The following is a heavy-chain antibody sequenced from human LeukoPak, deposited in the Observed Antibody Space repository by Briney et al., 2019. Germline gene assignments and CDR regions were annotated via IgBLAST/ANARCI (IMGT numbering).Heavy chain of an antibody. Sequence: PSETLSLTCSVSDDSITMYYWTWIRQPPGKGLEWIGYVDHTGSTNFNPSLNGRVSISRDTSKNFFSLRLRSVTAADTAVYFCARGRVSSSTWYSTYYYFSYMDFWGKGTTVTVSS. J-gene: IGHJ6*03. CDR2: VDHTGST. D-gene: IGHD4-11*01. CDR3: ARGRVSSSTWYSTYYYFSYMDF. CDR1: DDSITMYY. V-gene: IGHV4-59*01.